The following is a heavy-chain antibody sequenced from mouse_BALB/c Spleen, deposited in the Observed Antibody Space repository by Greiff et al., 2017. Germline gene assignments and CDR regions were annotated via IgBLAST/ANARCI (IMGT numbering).Heavy chain of an antibody. CDR1: GYTFTDYY. V-gene: IGHV1-84*02. D-gene: IGHD1-1*01. CDR3: ARWGGSSFIYAMDY. Sequence: QVQLKESGPELVKPGASVKISCKASGYTFTDYYINWVKQKPGQGLEWIGWIYPGSGNTKYNEKFKGKATLTVDTSSSTAYMQLSSLTSEDTAVYFCARWGGSSFIYAMDYWGQGTSVTVSS. J-gene: IGHJ4*01. CDR2: IYPGSGNT.